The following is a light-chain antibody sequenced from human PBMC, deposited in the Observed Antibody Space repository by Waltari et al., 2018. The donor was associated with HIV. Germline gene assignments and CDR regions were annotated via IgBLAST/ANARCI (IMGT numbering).Light chain of an antibody. CDR1: QSVGTN. CDR3: QQYQTWPLT. V-gene: IGKV3-15*01. CDR2: GAS. J-gene: IGKJ3*01. Sequence: ETVMTRSPVTLSVSPGESATLSCRASQSVGTNVTWYQHKSGQAPRLLIYGASTRATAIPARFSGSGSGTEFTLTITSLQSDDYATYYCQQYQTWPLTFGPGTTVDI.